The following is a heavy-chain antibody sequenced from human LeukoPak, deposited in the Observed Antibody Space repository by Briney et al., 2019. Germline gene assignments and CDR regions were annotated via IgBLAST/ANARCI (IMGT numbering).Heavy chain of an antibody. V-gene: IGHV5-51*01. Sequence: SGESLKISCKGSGYSFTSYWINWVRQMPGKGLEWMGIINPGDSDTRYRPSFQGQVTISADKSISTAYLQWSSLEASDTAMYYCARSDKYDYVWGNYRYIADYWGQGTLVTVSS. J-gene: IGHJ4*02. CDR3: ARSDKYDYVWGNYRYIADY. CDR2: INPGDSDT. CDR1: GYSFTSYW. D-gene: IGHD3-16*02.